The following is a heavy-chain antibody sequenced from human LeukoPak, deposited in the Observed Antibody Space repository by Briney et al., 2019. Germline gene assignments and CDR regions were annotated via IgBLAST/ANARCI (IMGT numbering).Heavy chain of an antibody. D-gene: IGHD3-3*01. Sequence: PGGSLRLSCAASGFTFSSYAMSWVRQAPGKGLEWVSAISGSGGSTYYADSVKGRFTISRDNSKNTLYLQMNSLRAEDTAVYYCASQRPVVLRFLEWLLPADYWGQGTLVTVSS. V-gene: IGHV3-23*01. CDR3: ASQRPVVLRFLEWLLPADY. CDR1: GFTFSSYA. CDR2: ISGSGGST. J-gene: IGHJ4*02.